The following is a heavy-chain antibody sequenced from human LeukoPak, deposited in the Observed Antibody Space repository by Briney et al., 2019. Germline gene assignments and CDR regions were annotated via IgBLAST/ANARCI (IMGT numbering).Heavy chain of an antibody. CDR3: ARSHDYGDPLFDY. V-gene: IGHV4-31*03. Sequence: SQTLSLACTVSGGSISSGGYYWSWIRQHPGKGLEWIGYIYYSGSTYYNPSLKSRVTISVDTSKNQFSLKLSSVTAADTAVYYCARSHDYGDPLFDYWGQGTLVTVSS. D-gene: IGHD4-17*01. J-gene: IGHJ4*02. CDR2: IYYSGST. CDR1: GGSISSGGYY.